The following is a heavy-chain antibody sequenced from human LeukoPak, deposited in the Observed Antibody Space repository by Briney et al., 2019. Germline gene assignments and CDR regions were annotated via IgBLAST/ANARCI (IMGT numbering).Heavy chain of an antibody. CDR2: INPNTGGT. Sequence: ASVKVSCKASGYTFTGYYMYWVRQAPGQGLEWMGWINPNTGGTNYAQKFQGRVTMTGDTPISTVYMELSRLTSDDAAVYYCARGRGSYFHDAFDIWGQGTMVTVSS. D-gene: IGHD1-26*01. CDR3: ARGRGSYFHDAFDI. V-gene: IGHV1-2*02. CDR1: GYTFTGYY. J-gene: IGHJ3*02.